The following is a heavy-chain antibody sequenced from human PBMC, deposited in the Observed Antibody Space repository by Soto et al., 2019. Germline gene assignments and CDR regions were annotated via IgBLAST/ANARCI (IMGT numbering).Heavy chain of an antibody. J-gene: IGHJ4*02. CDR1: GFTFSSYN. D-gene: IGHD3-16*02. Sequence: GGSLRLSCAASGFTFSSYNMNWVRQAPGKGLEWVSSISSSSSYIYYADSVKGRFTISRDNSKNTLYMQMNSLRAEDTALYYCAKNSRLGELSLYAIDYWGQGTPVTVSS. CDR3: AKNSRLGELSLYAIDY. V-gene: IGHV3-21*04. CDR2: ISSSSSYI.